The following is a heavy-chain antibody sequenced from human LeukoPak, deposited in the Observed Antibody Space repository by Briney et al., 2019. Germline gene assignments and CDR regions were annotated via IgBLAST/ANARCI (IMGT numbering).Heavy chain of an antibody. D-gene: IGHD1/OR15-1a*01. Sequence: NAGGSLRLSCAASGFTFSSYSMNWVRQAPGKGLEWVSSISSSSSYIYYADSVKGRFTISRDNSRNTLYLQMKSLRAEDTAVYYCAKSGNNRFDYWGQGTLVTVSS. J-gene: IGHJ4*02. CDR1: GFTFSSYS. CDR2: ISSSSSYI. V-gene: IGHV3-21*04. CDR3: AKSGNNRFDY.